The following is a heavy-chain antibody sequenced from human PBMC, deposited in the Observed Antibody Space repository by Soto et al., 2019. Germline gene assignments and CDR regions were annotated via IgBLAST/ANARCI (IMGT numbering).Heavy chain of an antibody. Sequence: QEQLVQSGAEVKKPGSSVKVSCKASGGDFRRYAISWVRQAPGQGLEWMGGIVPIFGVTNYAQRFQGRLTITADESTSTAYMDLISLRSEDTAVYFCARPDEGGYASNHHYYYAMDVWGQGTTVTVTS. CDR1: GGDFRRYA. V-gene: IGHV1-69*01. J-gene: IGHJ6*02. CDR3: ARPDEGGYASNHHYYYAMDV. D-gene: IGHD3-22*01. CDR2: IVPIFGVT.